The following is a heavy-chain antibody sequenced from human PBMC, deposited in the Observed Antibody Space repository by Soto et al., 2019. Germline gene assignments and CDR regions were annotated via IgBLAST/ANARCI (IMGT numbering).Heavy chain of an antibody. D-gene: IGHD3-3*01. V-gene: IGHV3-48*01. CDR1: GFTFSSNS. Sequence: EVQLVESGGGLVQPGGSLRLSCAASGFTFSSNSMNWVRQAPGKGLEWVSFISSSGTTIYYADSVKGRFTISRDNAKNSLYLQMNSLRAEDTAVYYCARIGFYDFWSGYESPMDVWGKGTTVTVSS. J-gene: IGHJ6*03. CDR3: ARIGFYDFWSGYESPMDV. CDR2: ISSSGTTI.